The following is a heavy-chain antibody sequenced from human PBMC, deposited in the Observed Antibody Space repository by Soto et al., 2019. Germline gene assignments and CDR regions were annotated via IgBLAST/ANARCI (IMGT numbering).Heavy chain of an antibody. CDR3: ASGLGYYYGSGSSY. CDR2: IIPIFGTA. Sequence: QVQLVQSGAEVKKPGSSVKVSCKASGGTFSSYAISWVRQAPGQGLEWMGGIIPIFGTANYAQKFQGRVKITAEESTSTAYMELSSLSSEDTAVYYCASGLGYYYGSGSSYWCQGTLVTVSS. D-gene: IGHD3-10*01. CDR1: GGTFSSYA. J-gene: IGHJ4*02. V-gene: IGHV1-69*12.